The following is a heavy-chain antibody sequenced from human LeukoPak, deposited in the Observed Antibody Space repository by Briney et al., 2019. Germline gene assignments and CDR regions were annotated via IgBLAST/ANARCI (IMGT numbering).Heavy chain of an antibody. V-gene: IGHV3-20*04. CDR3: ARGSYDSSGYYPDDAFDI. CDR1: GFTFDDYG. Sequence: PGGSLRLSCAASGFTFDDYGRSWVRQAPGKGLEWVSGINWNGGSTGYADSVKGRFTISRDNAKNSLYLQMNSLRAEDTALYYCARGSYDSSGYYPDDAFDIWGQGTMVTVSS. CDR2: INWNGGST. J-gene: IGHJ3*02. D-gene: IGHD3-22*01.